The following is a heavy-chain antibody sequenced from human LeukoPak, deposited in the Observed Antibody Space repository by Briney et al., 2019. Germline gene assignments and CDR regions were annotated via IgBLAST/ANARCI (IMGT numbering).Heavy chain of an antibody. V-gene: IGHV4-4*07. CDR2: ISTSGNT. J-gene: IGHJ4*02. D-gene: IGHD3-3*01. Sequence: SSETLSLTCSVSSGFISNYYWSWIRQPAGKGLEWIERISTSGNTNYSPSLKSRVTMSVDTSKNQFFLNLRSVTAADTAVYYCARDSRYYDFWSGYLDYWGQGALVTVSS. CDR3: ARDSRYYDFWSGYLDY. CDR1: SGFISNYY.